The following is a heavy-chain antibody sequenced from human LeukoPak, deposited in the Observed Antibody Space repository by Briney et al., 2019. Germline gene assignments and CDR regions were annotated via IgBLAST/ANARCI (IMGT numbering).Heavy chain of an antibody. Sequence: GGSLRLSCAASGFTFSSYAMSWVRQAPGKGLEWVSAISGSGGSTYYADSVKGRFTISRDNSKNTLYLQMNGLRAEDTAVYYCAKSPGEYSSSSPYFDYWGQGTLVTVSS. CDR2: ISGSGGST. CDR3: AKSPGEYSSSSPYFDY. D-gene: IGHD6-6*01. J-gene: IGHJ4*02. V-gene: IGHV3-23*01. CDR1: GFTFSSYA.